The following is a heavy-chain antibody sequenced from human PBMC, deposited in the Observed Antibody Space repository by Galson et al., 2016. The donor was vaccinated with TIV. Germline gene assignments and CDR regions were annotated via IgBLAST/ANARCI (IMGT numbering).Heavy chain of an antibody. J-gene: IGHJ5*02. CDR3: AREKERSCWYFWFDP. D-gene: IGHD6-19*01. CDR1: GFTFSSYS. V-gene: IGHV3-48*01. Sequence: SLRLSCAGSGFTFSSYSMTWVRQAPGKGLEWVSYISESSDIIYYGDSVKGRFTISRDNAKNSVSLQMNNLRTEDTGVYYCAREKERSCWYFWFDPWGQGTLVTVSA. CDR2: ISESSDII.